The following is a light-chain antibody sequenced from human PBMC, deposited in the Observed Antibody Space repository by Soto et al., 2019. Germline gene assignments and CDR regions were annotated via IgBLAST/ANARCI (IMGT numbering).Light chain of an antibody. J-gene: IGKJ1*01. Sequence: DIQVTQAAASLSASVGYRVNLTCRASRSISRYLSWYQQKPGKAPNLLIYAASSLQSGVPSRFSGSGSGTEFTLTISSLQPDDFATYYCQHYNSYSEAFGQGTKVDTK. CDR1: RSISRY. V-gene: IGKV1-5*01. CDR2: AAS. CDR3: QHYNSYSEA.